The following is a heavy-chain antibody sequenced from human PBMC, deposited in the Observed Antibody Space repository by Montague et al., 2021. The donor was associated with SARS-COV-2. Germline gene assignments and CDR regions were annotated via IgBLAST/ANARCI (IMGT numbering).Heavy chain of an antibody. CDR2: IRYGGSNK. J-gene: IGHJ6*02. V-gene: IGHV3-33*01. Sequence: SLRLSCAASGFSFSSYGLNWVRQAPGKGLEWVAVIRYGGSNKQYADSVKGRFTISRDNSKNTLYLQMNSLRAEDTALYYCARDSFSSCTSSSCYMGGMDVWGQGTMVTVSS. D-gene: IGHD2-2*02. CDR3: ARDSFSSCTSSSCYMGGMDV. CDR1: GFSFSSYG.